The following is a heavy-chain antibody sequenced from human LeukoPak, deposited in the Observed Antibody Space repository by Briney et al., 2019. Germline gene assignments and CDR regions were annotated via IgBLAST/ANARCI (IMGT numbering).Heavy chain of an antibody. D-gene: IGHD2-21*02. CDR2: IIVSVGGT. CDR3: VKDWRDESNCGGDCLQY. CDR1: GFTFSAYS. Sequence: GGSLRLSCVASGFTFSAYSITWVRQAPGKVLDWVSSIIVSVGGTYYADSVRGRFTISRDNSTNTLYLHMNSLRAEDTAVYYCVKDWRDESNCGGDCLQYWGQGTLVTVSS. J-gene: IGHJ4*02. V-gene: IGHV3-23*01.